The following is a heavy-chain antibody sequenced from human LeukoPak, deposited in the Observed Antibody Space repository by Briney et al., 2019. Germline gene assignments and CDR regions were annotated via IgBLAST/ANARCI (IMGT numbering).Heavy chain of an antibody. CDR1: GDSLSSYY. D-gene: IGHD3-3*01. CDR3: ARGFGEVIRRDDYYYGMDV. V-gene: IGHV4-59*01. Sequence: SETLSLTCTVSGDSLSSYYWSWIRQSPGKGLEWIGYIYYSGPTNYNPSLKSRVTISIDTSKNQFSLKLTSVTAADTAVYYCARGFGEVIRRDDYYYGMDVWGQGTTVTVSS. J-gene: IGHJ6*02. CDR2: IYYSGPT.